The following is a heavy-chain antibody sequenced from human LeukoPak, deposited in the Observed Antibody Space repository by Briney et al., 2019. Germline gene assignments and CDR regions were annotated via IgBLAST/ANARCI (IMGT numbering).Heavy chain of an antibody. V-gene: IGHV4-59*06. CDR3: ARVYGDYGAHADH. CDR2: IYYSGIS. Sequence: PSETLSLTCSVSGVSFDSKYWSWIRQPPGRGLEYLCYIYYSGISIYNPSPKSRATISSDKSNNQFSLKLTSVTAAGSALYYCARVYGDYGAHADHWGQGVLVTVSS. D-gene: IGHD4-17*01. J-gene: IGHJ4*02. CDR1: GVSFDSKY.